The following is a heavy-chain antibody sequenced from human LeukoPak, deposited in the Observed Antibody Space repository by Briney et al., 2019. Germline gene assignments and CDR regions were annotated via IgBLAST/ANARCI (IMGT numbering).Heavy chain of an antibody. V-gene: IGHV1-2*02. J-gene: IGHJ5*02. D-gene: IGHD3-10*02. Sequence: GASVKVSCKASGYTFTGYYIHWVRQAPGQGLECMGWINPNSGGTNYAQKFQGRVTMTRDTSISTAYMELSRLRADDTAVYYCAKGCSGSYFSWIDPWGEETLVTVSS. CDR3: AKGCSGSYFSWIDP. CDR2: INPNSGGT. CDR1: GYTFTGYY.